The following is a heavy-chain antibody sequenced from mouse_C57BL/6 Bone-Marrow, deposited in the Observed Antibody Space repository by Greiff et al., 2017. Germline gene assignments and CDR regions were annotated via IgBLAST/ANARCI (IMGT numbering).Heavy chain of an antibody. CDR2: IDPSDSYT. D-gene: IGHD4-1*01. Sequence: QVQLQQPGAELVKPGASVKLSCKASGYTFTSYWMQWVKQRPGQGLEWIGEIDPSDSYTNYNQKFKGKATLTVDTSSSTAYMQLSSLTSEDSAVXYWARTGTWYFDVWGTGTTVTVSA. CDR1: GYTFTSYW. CDR3: ARTGTWYFDV. J-gene: IGHJ1*03. V-gene: IGHV1-50*01.